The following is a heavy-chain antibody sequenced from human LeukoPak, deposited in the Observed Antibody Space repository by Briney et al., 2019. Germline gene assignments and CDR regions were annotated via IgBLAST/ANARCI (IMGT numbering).Heavy chain of an antibody. D-gene: IGHD3-9*01. J-gene: IGHJ4*02. V-gene: IGHV4-39*07. CDR3: ARGRGILTGYRPIDY. CDR1: GGSISSSTYY. CDR2: IFYSGNT. Sequence: SETLSLTCTVSGGSISSSTYYGGWIRQSPGKGLEWIGSIFYSGNTYYNPSLKSRVTISVDTSKNQFSLKLSSVTAADTAVYYCARGRGILTGYRPIDYWGQGTLVTVSS.